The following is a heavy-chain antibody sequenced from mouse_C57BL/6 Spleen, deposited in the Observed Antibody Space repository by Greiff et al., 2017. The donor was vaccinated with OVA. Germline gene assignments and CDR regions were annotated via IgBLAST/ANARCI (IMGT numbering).Heavy chain of an antibody. CDR2: ISSGSSTI. D-gene: IGHD1-1*01. CDR3: ARRATVVATPYAMDY. J-gene: IGHJ4*01. CDR1: GFTFSDYG. Sequence: EVKVVESGGGLVKPGGSLKLSCAASGFTFSDYGMHWVRQAPEKGLEWVAYISSGSSTIYYADTVKGRFTISRDNAKNTLFLQMTSLRSEDTAMYYCARRATVVATPYAMDYWGQGTSVTVSS. V-gene: IGHV5-17*01.